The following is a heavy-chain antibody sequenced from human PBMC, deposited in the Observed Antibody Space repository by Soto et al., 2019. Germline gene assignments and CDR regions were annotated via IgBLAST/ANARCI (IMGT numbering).Heavy chain of an antibody. V-gene: IGHV4-59*08. CDR2: VYYTGST. Sequence: PETLSLTSTVSLRSISDYYRSRIWTPPGKAQEKISYVYYTGSTSYNPPLKRRVTFSADSSRGQFSLRLNSVTAADTAVYYCARTVLGPDLLADSFVDYYYYMDVWGQGTTVTVSS. J-gene: IGHJ6*03. CDR3: ARTVLGPDLLADSFVDYYYYMDV. D-gene: IGHD3-9*01. CDR1: LRSISDYY.